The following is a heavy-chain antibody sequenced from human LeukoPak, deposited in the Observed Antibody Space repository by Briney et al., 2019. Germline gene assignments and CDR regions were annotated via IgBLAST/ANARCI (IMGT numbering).Heavy chain of an antibody. V-gene: IGHV4-61*01. Sequence: SETLSLTCTVSGGSVSSDSYYWSWIRQPPGKGLEWIGYIYYTGTTSYNPSLKSRVTISVDTSKNQFSLNLNSVTAADTAVYYCARGGDWGNSGWFGPWGQGTLVTVSS. CDR2: IYYTGTT. J-gene: IGHJ5*02. D-gene: IGHD2-21*02. CDR1: GGSVSSDSYY. CDR3: ARGGDWGNSGWFGP.